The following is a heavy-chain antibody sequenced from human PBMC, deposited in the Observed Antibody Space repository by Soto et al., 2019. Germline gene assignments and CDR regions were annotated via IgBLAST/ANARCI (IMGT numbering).Heavy chain of an antibody. V-gene: IGHV1-24*01. J-gene: IGHJ5*02. CDR2: FDPEDGET. CDR3: ATSSSRYCSGGSCYSWWFDP. Sequence: ASVKVSCKVSGYTLTELSMHWVRQAPGKGLEWMGGFDPEDGETIYAQKFQGRVTMTEDTSTDTAYMELSSLRSEDTAVYYCATSSSRYCSGGSCYSWWFDPWGQGTLVTVSS. CDR1: GYTLTELS. D-gene: IGHD2-15*01.